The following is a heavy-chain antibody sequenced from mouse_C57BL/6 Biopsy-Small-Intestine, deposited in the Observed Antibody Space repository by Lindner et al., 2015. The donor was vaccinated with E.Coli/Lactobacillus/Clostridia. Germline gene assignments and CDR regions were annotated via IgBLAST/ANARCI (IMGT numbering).Heavy chain of an antibody. J-gene: IGHJ3*01. V-gene: IGHV1-62-2*01. Sequence: SVKVSCKTSGDTFTKYNLHWVRQAPGQRLEWMGWINAGDGISRYSQKLQDRVIISRDTSATTAYMELSSLRPEDTAVYYCASPGTGAGYFHHWGQGTLVTVS. CDR3: ASPGTGAGYFHH. CDR2: INAGDGIS. CDR1: GDTFTKYN. D-gene: IGHD4-1*01.